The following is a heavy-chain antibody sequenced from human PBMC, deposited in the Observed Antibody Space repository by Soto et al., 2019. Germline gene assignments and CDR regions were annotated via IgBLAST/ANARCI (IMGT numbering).Heavy chain of an antibody. CDR3: ARRGSGSYYNY. CDR2: ISGSGDST. Sequence: EVQLLESGGGLVQPGGSLRLSCAASGFTFSSYAMRWVRQAPVKGLEWVSAISGSGDSTYYADSVKGRFTISRDNSKNTLYLQMNSLSAEDTAVYNCARRGSGSYYNYWGQGTLVTVSS. CDR1: GFTFSSYA. J-gene: IGHJ4*02. V-gene: IGHV3-23*01. D-gene: IGHD1-26*01.